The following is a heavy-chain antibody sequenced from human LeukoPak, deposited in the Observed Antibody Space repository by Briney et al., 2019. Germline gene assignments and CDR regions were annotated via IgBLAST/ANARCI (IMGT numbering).Heavy chain of an antibody. CDR2: ITISTGII. CDR3: ARDTSNSQFDY. D-gene: IGHD2-21*01. J-gene: IGHJ4*02. V-gene: IGHV3-48*01. CDR1: GFTFSDYN. Sequence: GGSLRLSCAASGFTFSDYNMNWVRQAPGKGLEWVAYITISTGIIYYADSVKGRFTISRDNAKNSLYLQMNSLRAEDTAVYYCARDTSNSQFDYWGQGTLVTVSS.